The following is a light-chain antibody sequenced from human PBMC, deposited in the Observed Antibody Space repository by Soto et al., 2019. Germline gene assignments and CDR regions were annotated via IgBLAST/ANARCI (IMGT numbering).Light chain of an antibody. V-gene: IGKV1-39*01. J-gene: IGKJ2*01. CDR2: GAS. Sequence: DIQITQSPSFLSSSVGDRVTITCLSSQRIDNFLNWYQQKPGKAPKLLIYGASSLQSGVPSRFSGSGSGTDFTLTITSLQPEDSATYHCQQRYKTSLSSFGQGTKVDIK. CDR3: QQRYKTSLSS. CDR1: QRIDNF.